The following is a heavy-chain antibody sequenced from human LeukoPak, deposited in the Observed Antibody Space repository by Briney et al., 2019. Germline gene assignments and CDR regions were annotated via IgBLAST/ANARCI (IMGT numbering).Heavy chain of an antibody. CDR2: ISANSGAT. CDR1: GYTFTDHP. J-gene: IGHJ4*02. V-gene: IGHV1-2*02. Sequence: GASVKVSCKASGYTFTDHPLHWVRQAPGQGLEWVGWISANSGATAYAQKFQGRVTMTRDTSISTVYMELSRLTSDDTAVYYCSREDYWGRGTLVTVSS. CDR3: SREDY.